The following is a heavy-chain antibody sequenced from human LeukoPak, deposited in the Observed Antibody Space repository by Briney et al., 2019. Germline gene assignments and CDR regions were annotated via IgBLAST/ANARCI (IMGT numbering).Heavy chain of an antibody. D-gene: IGHD3-22*01. CDR1: GFTFSSYA. CDR3: ARDSYYDSSGYYLVY. Sequence: GGSLRLSCAASGFTFSSYAMHWVRQAPGKGLEWVAVISYDGSNKYYADSVKGRFTISRDNSKNTLYLQMNSLRAEDTAVYYWARDSYYDSSGYYLVYWGQGTLVTVSS. CDR2: ISYDGSNK. V-gene: IGHV3-30-3*01. J-gene: IGHJ4*02.